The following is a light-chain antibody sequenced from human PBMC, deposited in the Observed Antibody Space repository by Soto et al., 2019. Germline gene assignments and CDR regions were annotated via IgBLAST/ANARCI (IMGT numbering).Light chain of an antibody. J-gene: IGKJ1*01. Sequence: IVFKKSPANEPCSRRERGTLSCRARQTGSNIYLAWYQQKSGQAPRLLIYGVSTRATGTPDRFSGSGSGTEFTLTIRRLEPEDFAVYFGQHYVYPQWTFGPGTKVDIK. CDR2: GVS. CDR1: QTGSNIY. V-gene: IGKV3-20*01. CDR3: QHYVYPQWT.